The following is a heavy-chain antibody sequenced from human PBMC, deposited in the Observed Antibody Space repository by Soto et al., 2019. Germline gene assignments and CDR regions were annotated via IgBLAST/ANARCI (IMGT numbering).Heavy chain of an antibody. D-gene: IGHD3-22*01. CDR2: ISYEGSNN. CDR3: ARGGRGYYDGSGQIDY. Sequence: QVQLVESGGDVVQPGRSLRLSCTASGFTFSDYVMHWVRRAPGKGLEWGAVISYEGSNNYYADSVKGRFTISRDNSKNTLYLKMNSLRAEDTAVYYCARGGRGYYDGSGQIDYWGQGTLVSVSS. CDR1: GFTFSDYV. J-gene: IGHJ4*02. V-gene: IGHV3-30-3*01.